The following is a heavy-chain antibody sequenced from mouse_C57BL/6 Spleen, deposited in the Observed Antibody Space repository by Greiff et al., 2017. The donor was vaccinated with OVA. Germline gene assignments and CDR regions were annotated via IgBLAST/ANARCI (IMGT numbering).Heavy chain of an antibody. CDR3: ARGSHEVVPVDY. CDR2: IYPRSGNT. D-gene: IGHD1-1*01. Sequence: QVQLQQSGAELARPGASVKLSCKASGYTFTSYGISWVKQRTGQGLEWIGEIYPRSGNTYYNEKFKGKATLTADKSSSTAYMELRSLTSEDSAVYVCARGSHEVVPVDYWGQGTTLTVSS. CDR1: GYTFTSYG. J-gene: IGHJ2*01. V-gene: IGHV1-81*01.